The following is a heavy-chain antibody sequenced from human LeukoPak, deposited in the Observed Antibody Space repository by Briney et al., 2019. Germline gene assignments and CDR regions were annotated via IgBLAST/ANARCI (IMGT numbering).Heavy chain of an antibody. J-gene: IGHJ6*03. Sequence: GGSLRLSCAASGFTFSRYWMTWVRQAPGKGLEWEANIKQDGSEKYYVDSVKGRFTISRDNAKNSLYLQMNSLRAEDTAVYYCAREKEGYCSRTSCYLDYYYYYMNVWGKGTTVTISS. V-gene: IGHV3-7*01. D-gene: IGHD2-2*01. CDR1: GFTFSRYW. CDR3: AREKEGYCSRTSCYLDYYYYYMNV. CDR2: IKQDGSEK.